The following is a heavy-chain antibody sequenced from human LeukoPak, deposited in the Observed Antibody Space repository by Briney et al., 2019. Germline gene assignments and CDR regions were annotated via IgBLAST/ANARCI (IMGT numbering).Heavy chain of an antibody. Sequence: PSETLSLTCTVSGGSMNSHYWSWIRKPPGKGLEWLGYISYIGSTNYSPSLKSRVTISVDTSKNQFSLRLSSVTAADTAVYFCAGDQLALNALNIWGQGTMVSVSS. CDR1: GGSMNSHY. CDR2: ISYIGST. J-gene: IGHJ3*02. V-gene: IGHV4-59*11. D-gene: IGHD1-1*01. CDR3: AGDQLALNALNI.